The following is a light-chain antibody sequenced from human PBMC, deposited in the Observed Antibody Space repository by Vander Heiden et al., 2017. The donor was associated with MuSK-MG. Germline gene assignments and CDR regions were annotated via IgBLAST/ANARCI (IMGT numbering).Light chain of an antibody. CDR3: QSYDSSQRVV. J-gene: IGLJ2*01. CDR1: SPNIGAGYD. Sequence: QSVLTQPPSVSGAPGQRVTISCPGSSPNIGAGYDVHWYQQLPGTAPKLLIYGNSNRPSGVPDRFSGSKSGTSASLAITGLQAEDEADYYCQSYDSSQRVVFGGGTKLTVL. CDR2: GNS. V-gene: IGLV1-40*01.